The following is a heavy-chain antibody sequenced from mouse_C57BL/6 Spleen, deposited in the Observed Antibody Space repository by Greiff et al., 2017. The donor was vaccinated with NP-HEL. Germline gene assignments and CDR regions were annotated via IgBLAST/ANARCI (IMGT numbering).Heavy chain of an antibody. CDR1: GFTFSDYG. Sequence: EVKVVESGGGLVKPGGSLKLSCAASGFTFSDYGMHWVRQAPEKGLEWVAYISSGSSTIYYADTVKGRFTISRDNAKNTLFLQMTSLRSEDTAMYYCAKYGNSWGQGTLVTVSA. CDR2: ISSGSSTI. CDR3: AKYGNS. D-gene: IGHD2-1*01. V-gene: IGHV5-17*01. J-gene: IGHJ3*01.